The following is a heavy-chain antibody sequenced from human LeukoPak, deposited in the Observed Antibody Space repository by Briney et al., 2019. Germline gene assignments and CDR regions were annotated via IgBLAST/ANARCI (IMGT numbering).Heavy chain of an antibody. J-gene: IGHJ4*02. D-gene: IGHD2-21*02. CDR3: TRGVVVTAIRKVDY. CDR1: GFTLGDYA. Sequence: GGSLRLSCRVSGFTLGDYAMSWFRQAPGKGLEWVAFIRSKVSGGTTEYAASVKGRFTISRDDSKSIVYLQMNSLRTDDTAVYYCTRGVVVTAIRKVDYWGQGTLVTVSS. CDR2: IRSKVSGGTT. V-gene: IGHV3-49*03.